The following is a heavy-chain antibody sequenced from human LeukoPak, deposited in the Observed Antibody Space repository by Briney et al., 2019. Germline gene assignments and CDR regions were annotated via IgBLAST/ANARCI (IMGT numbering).Heavy chain of an antibody. CDR2: IGTSSTTI. CDR1: GFTLSSYT. Sequence: GGSLRLSCAASGFTLSSYTMNWVRQPPGKGLEWVSNIGTSSTTIYYADSVKGRFTISRDNAKNSLYLQMNSLRAEDTAVYYCARDPRSPAGRYFDWLSPSDYWGQGTLVTVSS. D-gene: IGHD3-9*01. CDR3: ARDPRSPAGRYFDWLSPSDY. J-gene: IGHJ4*02. V-gene: IGHV3-48*01.